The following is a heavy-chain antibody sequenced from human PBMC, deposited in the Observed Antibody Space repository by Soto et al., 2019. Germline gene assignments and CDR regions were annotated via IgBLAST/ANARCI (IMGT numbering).Heavy chain of an antibody. Sequence: SETLSLTCAVYGGSFSGYYWSWIRQPPGKGLEWIGEINHSGSTNYNPSLKSRVTISVDTSKNQFSLKLSSVTAADTAVYYCARLAGLGIAARPSDYWGQGTLVTVS. V-gene: IGHV4-34*01. CDR3: ARLAGLGIAARPSDY. J-gene: IGHJ4*02. CDR1: GGSFSGYY. D-gene: IGHD6-6*01. CDR2: INHSGST.